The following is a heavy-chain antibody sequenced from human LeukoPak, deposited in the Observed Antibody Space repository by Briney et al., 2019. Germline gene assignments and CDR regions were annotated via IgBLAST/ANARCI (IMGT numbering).Heavy chain of an antibody. CDR3: AREGGRQWLVSGALDS. V-gene: IGHV4-59*12. Sequence: SETLSLTCTVSGGSISNYYLSWIRQPPGKGLEWIGYIYSSGNTNYNPSLKSRVTISVDTSKNQFSLRLSSVTAADTAVYYCAREGGRQWLVSGALDSWGQGTLVTVSS. CDR1: GGSISNYY. CDR2: IYSSGNT. D-gene: IGHD6-19*01. J-gene: IGHJ5*01.